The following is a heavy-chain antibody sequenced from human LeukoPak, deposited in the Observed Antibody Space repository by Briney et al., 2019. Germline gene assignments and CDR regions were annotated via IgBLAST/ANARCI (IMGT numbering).Heavy chain of an antibody. V-gene: IGHV3-21*05. D-gene: IGHD1-1*01. CDR2: ISGSSGYT. Sequence: GGSLRLSCAASGFIFSSYAMSWVRQAPGKGLEWVSYISGSSGYTKYADSVKGRFTISRDNAKNSLYLQVNSLRAEDTAVYYCARGTGTTAYFDYWGQGTPVTVSS. J-gene: IGHJ4*02. CDR3: ARGTGTTAYFDY. CDR1: GFIFSSYA.